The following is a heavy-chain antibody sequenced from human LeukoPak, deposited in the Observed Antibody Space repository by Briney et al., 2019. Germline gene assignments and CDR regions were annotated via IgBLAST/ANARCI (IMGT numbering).Heavy chain of an antibody. Sequence: GGSLRLSCAASGFTFSSYEMNWVRQAPGKGLEWVSYISSSGSTIHYADSVKGRFTISRDNAKNSLYLQMNSLRAEDTAVYYCARGDYYDSSGYYDYWGQGTLVTVSS. J-gene: IGHJ4*02. CDR2: ISSSGSTI. D-gene: IGHD3-22*01. CDR1: GFTFSSYE. CDR3: ARGDYYDSSGYYDY. V-gene: IGHV3-48*03.